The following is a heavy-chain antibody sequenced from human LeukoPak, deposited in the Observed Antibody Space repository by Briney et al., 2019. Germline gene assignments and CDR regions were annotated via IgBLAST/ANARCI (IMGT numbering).Heavy chain of an antibody. Sequence: SETLSLTCTVSGGSISRYYWSWIRQPPGKGLEWIGYIYSSGSTKYNPSLKSRVTISVDTSKNHFSLRLNSVTAADTAVYYCARVPTAAGTYYYDFHGLDVWGQGTTVTVSS. CDR1: GGSISRYY. CDR3: ARVPTAAGTYYYDFHGLDV. V-gene: IGHV4-59*01. D-gene: IGHD6-13*01. CDR2: IYSSGST. J-gene: IGHJ6*02.